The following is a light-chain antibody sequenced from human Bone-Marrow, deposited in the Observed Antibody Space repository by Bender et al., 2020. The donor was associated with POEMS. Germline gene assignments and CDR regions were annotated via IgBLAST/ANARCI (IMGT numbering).Light chain of an antibody. J-gene: IGLJ3*02. Sequence: QSVLTQPPSVSGAPGLRVTISCTGSSSNIGAGYDVHWYQQVPGTAPKLLIFGSSLRPSGVPDRFSGSKSGTSASLAISELQSEDEALYYCSAWDDSLSGWVFGGGTKLTVL. V-gene: IGLV1-40*01. CDR1: SSNIGAGYD. CDR3: SAWDDSLSGWV. CDR2: GSS.